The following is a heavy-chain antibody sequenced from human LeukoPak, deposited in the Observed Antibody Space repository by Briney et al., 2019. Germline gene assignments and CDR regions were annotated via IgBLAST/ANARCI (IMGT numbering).Heavy chain of an antibody. Sequence: PSETLSLTRTVSGGSISSSSYYWGWIRPPPGKGLEWIGSIYYSGSTYYNPSLKSRVTISVGTSKTQFSLKLSSVTAADTAVYYCARLYTEYFDYWGQGTLVTVSS. J-gene: IGHJ4*02. CDR3: ARLYTEYFDY. CDR1: GGSISSSSYY. CDR2: IYYSGST. D-gene: IGHD3-16*01. V-gene: IGHV4-39*01.